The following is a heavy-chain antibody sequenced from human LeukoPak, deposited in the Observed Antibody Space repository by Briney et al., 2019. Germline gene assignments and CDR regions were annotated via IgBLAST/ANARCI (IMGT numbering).Heavy chain of an antibody. J-gene: IGHJ4*02. CDR1: GFTFSSYG. Sequence: GGTLRLSCAASGFTFSSYGMSWVRQAPGKGLEWVSAISGSGGSTYYADSVKGRFTISRDNSKNTLYLQMNSLRAEDTAVYYCAKDSSGYYGVWTDWGQGTLVTVSS. V-gene: IGHV3-23*01. CDR3: AKDSSGYYGVWTD. D-gene: IGHD3-22*01. CDR2: ISGSGGST.